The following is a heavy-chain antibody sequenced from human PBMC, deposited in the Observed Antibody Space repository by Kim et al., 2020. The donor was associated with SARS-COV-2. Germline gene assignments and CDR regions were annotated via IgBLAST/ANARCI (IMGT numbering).Heavy chain of an antibody. V-gene: IGHV3-33*05. J-gene: IGHJ2*01. CDR2: ISYDGSNK. D-gene: IGHD6-13*01. CDR3: ARDLAGGAAARGDGWYFDL. Sequence: GGSLRLSCAASGFTFSSYGMHWVRQAPGKGLEWVAVISYDGSNKYYADSVKGRFTISRDNSKNTLYLQMNSLRAEDTAVYYCARDLAGGAAARGDGWYFDLWGRGTLVTVSS. CDR1: GFTFSSYG.